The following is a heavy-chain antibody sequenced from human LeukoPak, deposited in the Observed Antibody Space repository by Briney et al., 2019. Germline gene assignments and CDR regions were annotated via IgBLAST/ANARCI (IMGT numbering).Heavy chain of an antibody. J-gene: IGHJ4*02. V-gene: IGHV1-46*01. Sequence: ASVKVSCKASGYTFTSYYMHWVRQAPGQGLEWMGIINPSGGSTSYAQKFQGGVTMTRDTSTSTVYMELSSLRSEDTAVYYCATRFFNLNFDYWGQGTLVTVSS. CDR2: INPSGGST. CDR1: GYTFTSYY. CDR3: ATRFFNLNFDY. D-gene: IGHD3-3*01.